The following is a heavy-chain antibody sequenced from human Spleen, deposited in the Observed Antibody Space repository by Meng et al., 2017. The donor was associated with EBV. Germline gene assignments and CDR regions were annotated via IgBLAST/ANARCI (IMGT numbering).Heavy chain of an antibody. D-gene: IGHD1-7*01. J-gene: IGHJ4*02. V-gene: IGHV4-4*02. Sequence: QVQVQEAGPGLVKPSGTLSLTCAVSGGSISSSNWWSWVRQPPGKGLEWIGEISHSGSTNYNPSLKSRVTISVDKSQNQFSLKLSSVTAADTAVYYCARHWELRSPFTFWGQGILVTVSS. CDR1: GGSISSSNW. CDR3: ARHWELRSPFTF. CDR2: ISHSGST.